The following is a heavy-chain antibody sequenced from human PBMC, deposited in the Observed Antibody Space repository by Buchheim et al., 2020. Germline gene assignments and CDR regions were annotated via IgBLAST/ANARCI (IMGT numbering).Heavy chain of an antibody. CDR1: GFTFSSYA. D-gene: IGHD6-13*01. J-gene: IGHJ4*02. CDR3: AKETRQYSSSWVFDY. V-gene: IGHV3-23*01. Sequence: EVQLLESGGGLVQPGGSLRLSCAASGFTFSSYAMSWVRQAPGKGLEWVSDISGSGTNTYYADSVKGRFTISRDNSKNTLYLQMNSMRAEYTAVYYCAKETRQYSSSWVFDYWGQGTL. CDR2: ISGSGTNT.